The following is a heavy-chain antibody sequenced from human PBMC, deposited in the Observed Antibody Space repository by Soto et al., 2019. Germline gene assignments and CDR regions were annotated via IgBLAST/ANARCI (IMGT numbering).Heavy chain of an antibody. D-gene: IGHD6-19*01. CDR1: GGSISSYY. Sequence: SETLSLTCTVSGGSISSYYWSWIRQPPGKGLEWIGYIYYSGGTNYNPSLKSRVTISVDTSKNQFSLKLSSVTAADTAVYYCARGVAVAGTLGYWGQGTLVTVSS. V-gene: IGHV4-59*01. J-gene: IGHJ4*02. CDR2: IYYSGGT. CDR3: ARGVAVAGTLGY.